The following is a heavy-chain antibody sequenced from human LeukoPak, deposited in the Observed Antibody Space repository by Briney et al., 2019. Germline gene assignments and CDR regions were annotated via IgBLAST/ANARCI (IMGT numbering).Heavy chain of an antibody. CDR3: ARDDEYCSSTSCYPNNWFDP. V-gene: IGHV3-7*01. CDR1: GFTFSSYW. D-gene: IGHD2-2*01. Sequence: GGSLRLSCAASGFTFSSYWMSWVRQAPGKGLEWVANIKQDGSEKYYVDSVKGRFTISRDNAKNSLYLQMNRLRAEDTAVYYCARDDEYCSSTSCYPNNWFDPWGQGTLVTVSS. J-gene: IGHJ5*02. CDR2: IKQDGSEK.